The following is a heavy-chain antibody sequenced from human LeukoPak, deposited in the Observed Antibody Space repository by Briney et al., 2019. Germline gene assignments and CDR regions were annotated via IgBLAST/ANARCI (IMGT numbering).Heavy chain of an antibody. V-gene: IGHV1-18*01. CDR1: GYTFTSYG. J-gene: IGHJ4*02. CDR2: ISAYNGNT. CDR3: ARTPGPTTVPCPIDY. Sequence: ASVKVSCKASGYTFTSYGISWVRQAPGRGLEWMGWISAYNGNTNYAQKLQGRVTMTTDTSTSTAYMELRSLRSDDTAVYYCARTPGPTTVPCPIDYWGQGTLVTVSS. D-gene: IGHD4-17*01.